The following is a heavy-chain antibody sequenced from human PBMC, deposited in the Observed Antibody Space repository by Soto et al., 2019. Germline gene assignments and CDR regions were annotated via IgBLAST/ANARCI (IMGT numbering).Heavy chain of an antibody. CDR3: AREYSSGWPAVHYYGMDV. V-gene: IGHV3-21*01. Sequence: KPGGSLRLSCAASGFTFSSYSMNWVRQAPGKGLEWVSSISSSSSYIYYADSVKGRFTISRDNAKNSLYLQMNSLRAEDTAVYYCAREYSSGWPAVHYYGMDVWGQGTTVTVSS. CDR1: GFTFSSYS. CDR2: ISSSSSYI. J-gene: IGHJ6*02. D-gene: IGHD6-19*01.